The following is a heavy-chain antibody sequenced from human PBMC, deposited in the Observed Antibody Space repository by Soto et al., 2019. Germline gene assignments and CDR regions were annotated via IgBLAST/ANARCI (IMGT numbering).Heavy chain of an antibody. D-gene: IGHD5-18*01. J-gene: IGHJ4*02. Sequence: ASVKDSCKASGYTFTSYGISWVRQAPGQGLEWMGWISAYNGNTNYAQKLQGRVTMTTDTSTSTAYMELSSLRSEDTAVYYCARVNPGYSYVNYWGQGTLVTVSS. CDR1: GYTFTSYG. V-gene: IGHV1-18*01. CDR2: ISAYNGNT. CDR3: ARVNPGYSYVNY.